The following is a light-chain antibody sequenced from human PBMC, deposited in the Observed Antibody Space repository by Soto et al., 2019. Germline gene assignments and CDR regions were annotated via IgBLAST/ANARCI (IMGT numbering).Light chain of an antibody. CDR2: GAS. CDR1: QSIRSN. V-gene: IGKV3-20*01. CDR3: QQSRSSGT. Sequence: EIRLMQNQATLSASPGHRDTLSCRASQSIRSNLAWYQQRPGQAPRLLIYGASNRATGIPDRFSGSGSGTDFTLTIIRLEPEGLAVYSSQQSRSSGTFAQGTKVDIK. J-gene: IGKJ1*01.